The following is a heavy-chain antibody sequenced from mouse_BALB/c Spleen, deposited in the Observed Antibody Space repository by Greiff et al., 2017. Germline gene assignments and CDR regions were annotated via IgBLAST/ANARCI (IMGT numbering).Heavy chain of an antibody. J-gene: IGHJ4*01. CDR3: ARGRGYAMDY. Sequence: EVMLVESGGGLVKPGGSLKLSCAASGFTFSSYAMSWVRQTPEKRLEWVASISSGGSTYYPDSVKGRFTISRDNARNILYLQMSSLRSEDTAMYYCARGRGYAMDYWGQGTSVTASS. V-gene: IGHV5-6-5*01. CDR2: ISSGGST. CDR1: GFTFSSYA.